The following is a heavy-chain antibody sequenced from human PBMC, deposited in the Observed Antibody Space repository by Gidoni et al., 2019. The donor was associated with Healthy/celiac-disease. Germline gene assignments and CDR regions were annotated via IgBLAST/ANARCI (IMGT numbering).Heavy chain of an antibody. CDR3: TRDIREKDSSSWHEYYFDY. D-gene: IGHD6-13*01. Sequence: EVQLVESGGGLVKPGRSLRLSCTASGFTFGAYAMSWFRQAPGKGLEWVGFIRSKAYGGTTEYAASVKGRFTISRDDSKSIAYLQMNSLKTEDTAVYYCTRDIREKDSSSWHEYYFDYWGQGTLVTVSS. CDR2: IRSKAYGGTT. V-gene: IGHV3-49*05. J-gene: IGHJ4*02. CDR1: GFTFGAYA.